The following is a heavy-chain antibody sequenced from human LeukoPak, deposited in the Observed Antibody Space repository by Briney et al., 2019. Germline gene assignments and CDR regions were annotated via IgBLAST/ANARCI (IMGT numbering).Heavy chain of an antibody. V-gene: IGHV4-38-2*01. Sequence: PSETLSLTCAVSGYSISSGYYWGWIRQPPGKGLEWIGSIYHSGSTYYNPSLKSRVTISVDTSKNQFSLKLSSVTAAGTAVYYCARAGSSGLLFDPWGQGTLVTVSS. CDR1: GYSISSGYY. J-gene: IGHJ5*02. CDR3: ARAGSSGLLFDP. D-gene: IGHD6-19*01. CDR2: IYHSGST.